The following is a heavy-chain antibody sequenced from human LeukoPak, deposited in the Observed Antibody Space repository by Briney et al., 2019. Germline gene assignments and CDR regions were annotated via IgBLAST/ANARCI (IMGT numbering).Heavy chain of an antibody. CDR1: GYTFTGYY. Sequence: ASVKVSCKASGYTFTGYYMHWVRQAPGQGLEWMGWINPNSGGTNYAQKFQGRVTMTRDTSISTAYMELSRLRSDDTAVYYCAREEVGFLQYPLPFDYWGQGTLVTVSS. V-gene: IGHV1-2*02. CDR3: AREEVGFLQYPLPFDY. J-gene: IGHJ4*02. CDR2: INPNSGGT. D-gene: IGHD4-11*01.